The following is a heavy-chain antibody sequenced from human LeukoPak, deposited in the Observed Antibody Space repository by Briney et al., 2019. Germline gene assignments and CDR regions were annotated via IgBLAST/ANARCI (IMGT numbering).Heavy chain of an antibody. CDR1: GYTFTSFG. CDR3: ARASSIVVVPAAKYRFDP. CDR2: SSAYNGNT. V-gene: IGHV1-18*01. D-gene: IGHD2-2*01. J-gene: IGHJ5*02. Sequence: ASVKVSCKASGYTFTSFGISWVRQAPGQGLEWMGWSSAYNGNTKYAQNVQGRVTMTADTSTDTAYMELRSLRSDDTAVYYCARASSIVVVPAAKYRFDPWGQGTLVTVSS.